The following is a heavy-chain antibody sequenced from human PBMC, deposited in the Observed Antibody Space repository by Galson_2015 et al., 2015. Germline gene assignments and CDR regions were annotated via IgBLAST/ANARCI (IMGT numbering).Heavy chain of an antibody. CDR3: ARDLRFLEWSGYGMDV. CDR1: GFTFSSYA. CDR2: ISYDGSNK. D-gene: IGHD3-3*01. J-gene: IGHJ6*02. Sequence: SLRLSCAASGFTFSSYAMHWVRQAPGKGLEWVAVISYDGSNKYYADSVKGRFTISRDNSKNTLYLQMNSLRAEDTAVYYCARDLRFLEWSGYGMDVWGQGTTVTVSS. V-gene: IGHV3-30-3*01.